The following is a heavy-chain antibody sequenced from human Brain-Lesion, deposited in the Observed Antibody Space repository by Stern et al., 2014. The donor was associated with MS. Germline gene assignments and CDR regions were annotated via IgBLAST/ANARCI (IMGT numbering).Heavy chain of an antibody. CDR1: GFTFGDYG. D-gene: IGHD1-14*01. J-gene: IGHJ4*02. V-gene: IGHV3-9*01. CDR3: ARDITGSSAYFAY. Sequence: VQLVESGGDLVQPGRSLRLSCAAFGFTFGDYGMHWVRQPPGQGLERVAGISWNSGTIGYADSVKGRFTTSRDNAYSSLDLQMNSLRPEDTALYYCARDITGSSAYFAYWGQGTLVTVSS. CDR2: ISWNSGTI.